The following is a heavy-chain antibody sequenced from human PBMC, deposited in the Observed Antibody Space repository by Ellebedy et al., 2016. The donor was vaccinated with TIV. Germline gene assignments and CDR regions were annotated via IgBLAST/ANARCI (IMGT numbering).Heavy chain of an antibody. J-gene: IGHJ4*02. CDR2: IVSSSSYI. CDR1: GFTFSSYS. V-gene: IGHV3-21*01. Sequence: GESLKISCAASGFTFSSYSMNWVRQAPGKGLEWVSSIVSSSSYIYYADSVKGRFTISRDNAKNSRYLQMNSLRAEDTAVYYCASYSMVRGVNAPFGYWGQGTLVTVSS. D-gene: IGHD3-10*01. CDR3: ASYSMVRGVNAPFGY.